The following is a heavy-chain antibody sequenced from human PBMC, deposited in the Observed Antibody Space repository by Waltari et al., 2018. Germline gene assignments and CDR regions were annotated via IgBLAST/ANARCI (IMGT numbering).Heavy chain of an antibody. CDR3: AREKMATPYGMDV. D-gene: IGHD5-12*01. V-gene: IGHV1-2*06. J-gene: IGHJ6*02. CDR1: GYTFTGSY. Sequence: QVQLVQSGAEVKKPGASVKVSCKASGYTFTGSYMPCVRQAPGQGLEWMGRINPNSDSTNYAQKYQGRVTMTRDTSISTAYRELSRLRSDDTAVYYCAREKMATPYGMDVWGQGTTVTVSS. CDR2: INPNSDST.